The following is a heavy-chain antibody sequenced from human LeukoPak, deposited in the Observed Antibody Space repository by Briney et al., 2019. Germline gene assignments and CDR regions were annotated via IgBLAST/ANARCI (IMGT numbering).Heavy chain of an antibody. CDR1: GYTFTSYA. J-gene: IGHJ4*02. CDR2: INAGNGNT. Sequence: ASVKVSCKASGYTFTSYAMHWVRQAPGQRLEWMGWINAGNGNTKYSQKFQGRVTITRDTSASTAYMELSSLRSEDTAVYYCARAGDSSGYYYESGDYWGQGTLVTVSS. V-gene: IGHV1-3*01. D-gene: IGHD3-22*01. CDR3: ARAGDSSGYYYESGDY.